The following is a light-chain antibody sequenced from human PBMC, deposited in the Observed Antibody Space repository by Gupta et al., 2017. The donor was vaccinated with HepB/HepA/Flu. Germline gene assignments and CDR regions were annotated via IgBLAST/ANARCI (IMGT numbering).Light chain of an antibody. Sequence: QSALTQPASVSGSPGQSITISCTGTSDDVGGYNYVSWYQQHPGKAPKVLIFTVSDRPSGVSTRFSGSKSGNTASLTISGLQAEDEADYCCSSYTGNSIFYVFGTGTKVTVL. V-gene: IGLV2-14*03. CDR1: SDDVGGYNY. CDR3: SSYTGNSIFYV. J-gene: IGLJ1*01. CDR2: TVS.